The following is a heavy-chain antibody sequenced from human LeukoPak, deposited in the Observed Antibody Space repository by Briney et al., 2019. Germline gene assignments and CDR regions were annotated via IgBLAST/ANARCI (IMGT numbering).Heavy chain of an antibody. D-gene: IGHD4-23*01. CDR1: GCSINSYY. J-gene: IGHJ4*02. CDR3: ARGGKATVVTM. CDR2: IYSSGGT. V-gene: IGHV4-4*07. Sequence: SETLSLTCTVSGCSINSYYWSWIRQPAGKGLEWIGRIYSSGGTNYNPSLKSRVSMSVDTSKNQFSLKLTSVTAADTAVYYCARGGKATVVTMWGQGILVTVSS.